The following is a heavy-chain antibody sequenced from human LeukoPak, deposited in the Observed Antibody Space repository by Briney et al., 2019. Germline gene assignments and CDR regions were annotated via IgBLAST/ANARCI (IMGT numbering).Heavy chain of an antibody. D-gene: IGHD6-19*01. J-gene: IGHJ6*03. Sequence: SETLSLTCAVYGGSFSGYYWSWIRQPPGKGLEWIGEINHSGSTNYNPSLKSRVTISVDTSKNQFSLKLSSVTAADTAVYYCARPRAGTGHYYYYYMDVWGKGTTVTVSS. V-gene: IGHV4-34*01. CDR1: GGSFSGYY. CDR3: ARPRAGTGHYYYYYMDV. CDR2: INHSGST.